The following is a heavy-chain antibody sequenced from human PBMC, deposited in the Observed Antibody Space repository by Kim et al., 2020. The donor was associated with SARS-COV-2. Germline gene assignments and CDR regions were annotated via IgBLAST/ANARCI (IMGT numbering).Heavy chain of an antibody. CDR1: GGSISSGGYY. CDR2: IYYSGST. V-gene: IGHV4-31*03. J-gene: IGHJ6*02. CDR3: ARVVPAAILSYYYYGMDV. Sequence: SETLSLTCTVSGGSISSGGYYWSWIRQHPGKGLEWIGYIYYSGSTYYNPSLKSRVTISVDTSKNQFSLKLSSVTAADTAVYYCARVVPAAILSYYYYGMDVWGQGTTVTVSS. D-gene: IGHD2-2*01.